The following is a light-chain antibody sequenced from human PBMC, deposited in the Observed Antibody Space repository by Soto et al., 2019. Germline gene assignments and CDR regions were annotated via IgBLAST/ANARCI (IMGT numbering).Light chain of an antibody. CDR3: SSYAGSNNFV. J-gene: IGLJ1*01. V-gene: IGLV2-8*01. CDR1: SSDVGYYDY. CDR2: EXX. Sequence: QSVLTQPPSASGFPGQSVTISCTGTSSDVGYYDYVSWYQQHPGQAPKLVINEXXXXPSGVPDRVSASKSGNTASLTVSGLRAEDEADYYCSSYAGSNNFVFGGGTKVTVL.